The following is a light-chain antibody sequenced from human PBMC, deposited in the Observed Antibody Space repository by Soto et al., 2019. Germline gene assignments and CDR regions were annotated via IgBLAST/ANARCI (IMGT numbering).Light chain of an antibody. CDR3: QQSYSTPLT. CDR1: QTISTY. Sequence: DIQMTQSPSSLSASVGDRVTITCRASQTISTYLNWYQQKPGKAPRLLIYDASSLLSGVPSRFSGSGSGTDFSLTISSLQPEDFATYYCQQSYSTPLTFGPGTKVDIK. CDR2: DAS. V-gene: IGKV1-39*01. J-gene: IGKJ3*01.